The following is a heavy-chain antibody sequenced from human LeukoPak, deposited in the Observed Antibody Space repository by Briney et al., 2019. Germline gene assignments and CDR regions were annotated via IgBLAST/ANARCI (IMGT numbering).Heavy chain of an antibody. J-gene: IGHJ4*02. Sequence: GSLRLSCTASGFTVSIYYMTLVRQAPGKGLEWVSLIYSDGSTYYADSVKGRFNISRDNSKNTLYLQMNSLRGEDTAMYSCARGKSSGWNFDYWGQGSLVTVST. CDR3: ARGKSSGWNFDY. CDR2: IYSDGST. CDR1: GFTVSIYY. V-gene: IGHV3-66*02. D-gene: IGHD6-19*01.